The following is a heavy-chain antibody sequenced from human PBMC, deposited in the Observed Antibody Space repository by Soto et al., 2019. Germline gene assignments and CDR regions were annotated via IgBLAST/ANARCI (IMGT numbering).Heavy chain of an antibody. J-gene: IGHJ4*02. V-gene: IGHV1-2*02. CDR3: ARAPPTVTTPSFYFDY. D-gene: IGHD4-17*01. Sequence: VASVKVSCKASGYTFTGYYMHWVRQAPGQGLEWMGWINPNSGGTNYAQKFQGRVTMTRDTSISTAYMELSRLRSDDTAVYYCARAPPTVTTPSFYFDYWGQGTLVTVSS. CDR2: INPNSGGT. CDR1: GYTFTGYY.